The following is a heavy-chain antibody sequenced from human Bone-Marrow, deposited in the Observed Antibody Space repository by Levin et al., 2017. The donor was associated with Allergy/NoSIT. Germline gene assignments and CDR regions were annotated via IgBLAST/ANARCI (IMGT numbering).Heavy chain of an antibody. D-gene: IGHD5-24*01. V-gene: IGHV3-11*01. J-gene: IGHJ4*02. CDR1: GFTFSDYY. CDR2: ISSSGSTI. Sequence: GESLKISCAASGFTFSDYYMSWIRQAPGKGLEWVSYISSSGSTIYYADSVKGRFTISRDNAKNSLYLQMNSLRAEDTAVYYCARAHDGYNSDTFDYWGQGTLVTVSS. CDR3: ARAHDGYNSDTFDY.